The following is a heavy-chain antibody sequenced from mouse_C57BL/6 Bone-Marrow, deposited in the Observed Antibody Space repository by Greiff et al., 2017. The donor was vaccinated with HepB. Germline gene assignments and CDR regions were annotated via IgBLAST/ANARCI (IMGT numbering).Heavy chain of an antibody. CDR3: ARLRERFAC. J-gene: IGHJ3*01. Sequence: EVQLQQSGPELVKPGASVKISCKASGYSFTGYYMNWVKQSPEKSLEWIGEINPSTGGTTYNQKFKAKATLTVDKSSSTAYMQLKRLTSEDSAVYYCARLRERFACWGQGTLVTVSA. CDR1: GYSFTGYY. V-gene: IGHV1-42*01. CDR2: INPSTGGT.